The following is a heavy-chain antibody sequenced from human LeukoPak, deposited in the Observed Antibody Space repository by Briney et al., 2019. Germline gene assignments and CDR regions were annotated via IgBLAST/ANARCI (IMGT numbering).Heavy chain of an antibody. Sequence: SETLSLTCTVSGVSISSGDYYWSWIRQPPGKGLEWIGYIYYSGSTYYNPSLKSRVTISVDTSKNQFSLKLSSVTAADTAVYYCVRVTGGSGSYYSPLHYYFDYWGQGTLVTVSS. CDR1: GVSISSGDYY. J-gene: IGHJ4*02. V-gene: IGHV4-30-4*01. CDR3: VRVTGGSGSYYSPLHYYFDY. D-gene: IGHD3-10*01. CDR2: IYYSGST.